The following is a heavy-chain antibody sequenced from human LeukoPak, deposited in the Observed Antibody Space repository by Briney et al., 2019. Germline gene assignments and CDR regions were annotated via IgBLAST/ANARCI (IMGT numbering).Heavy chain of an antibody. CDR2: ISYDGSNK. D-gene: IGHD2-2*01. CDR3: ARLGYCSSTSCLHYGMDV. Sequence: PGGSLRLSCAASGFTFSSYAMHWVRQAPGKGLEWVAVISYDGSNKYYADSVKGRFTISRDNSKNTLYLQTNSLRAEDTAVYYCARLGYCSSTSCLHYGMDVWGQGTTVTVSS. CDR1: GFTFSSYA. V-gene: IGHV3-30-3*01. J-gene: IGHJ6*02.